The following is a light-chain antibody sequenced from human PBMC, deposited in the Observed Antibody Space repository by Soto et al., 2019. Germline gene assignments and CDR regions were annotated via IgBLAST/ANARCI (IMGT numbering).Light chain of an antibody. CDR1: QGVLSSS. CDR2: GAA. V-gene: IGKV3D-7*01. Sequence: PGERGTLSCRATQGVLSSSLTWYQQKPGQAPRLLIYGAATSATSLPARFSGSGSGTDFTLTISSLQPEDFAVYYCQQDYNFPPYTFGQGTKLEIK. CDR3: QQDYNFPPYT. J-gene: IGKJ2*01.